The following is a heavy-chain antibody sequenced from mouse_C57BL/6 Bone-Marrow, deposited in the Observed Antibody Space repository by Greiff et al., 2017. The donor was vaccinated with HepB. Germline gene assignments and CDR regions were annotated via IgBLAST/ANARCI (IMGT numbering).Heavy chain of an antibody. Sequence: VQLKESGGGLVKPGGSLKLSCAASGFTFSDYGMHWVRQAPEKGLEWVAYISSGSSTIYYADTVKGRFTISRDNAKNTLFLQMTSLRSEDTAMYYCANMITTGYYYAMDYWGQGTSVTVSS. CDR1: GFTFSDYG. CDR3: ANMITTGYYYAMDY. CDR2: ISSGSSTI. D-gene: IGHD2-4*01. J-gene: IGHJ4*01. V-gene: IGHV5-17*01.